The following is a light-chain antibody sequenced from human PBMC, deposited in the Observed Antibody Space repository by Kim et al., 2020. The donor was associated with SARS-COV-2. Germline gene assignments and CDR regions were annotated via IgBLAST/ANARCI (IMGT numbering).Light chain of an antibody. Sequence: ALGLIVRITCQGNSLRNYYADWFQQKPGQAPVLVIYGKKNRPSGVPDRFSGSSSGDTASLTITGAQAEDEAVYYCSSRDTSGHIWVFGGGTQLTVL. J-gene: IGLJ3*02. CDR1: SLRNYY. V-gene: IGLV3-19*01. CDR3: SSRDTSGHIWV. CDR2: GKK.